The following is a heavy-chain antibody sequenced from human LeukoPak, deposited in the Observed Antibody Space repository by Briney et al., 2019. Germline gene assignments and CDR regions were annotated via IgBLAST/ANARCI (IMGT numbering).Heavy chain of an antibody. CDR3: ASNSGSSGGY. CDR1: GFSFSSYT. Sequence: GGSLRLLCSASGFSFSSYTMHWVREAPGKGLEEVGVIWFDGTNKYYADSGRGRFTISRHNSKNTLYLQMNSLRADDAAVYYCASNSGSSGGYWGHGTLVTVSS. V-gene: IGHV3-33*01. J-gene: IGHJ4*01. CDR2: IWFDGTNK. D-gene: IGHD1-26*01.